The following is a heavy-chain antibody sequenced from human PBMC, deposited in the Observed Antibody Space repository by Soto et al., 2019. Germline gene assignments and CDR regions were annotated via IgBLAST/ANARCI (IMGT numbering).Heavy chain of an antibody. CDR3: ARAPGIVGGTTPRYHFDY. J-gene: IGHJ4*02. CDR1: GGSFRVSY. V-gene: IGHV4-34*01. Sequence: PPETLSLTCPLYGGSFRVSYWSWIRQPAGKGLEWIGVINHSGSANYNPALNSRVTITVATSKYQFSLKLSSVTAADTDVYYCARAPGIVGGTTPRYHFDYWGQGTLVTVSS. D-gene: IGHD1-26*01. CDR2: INHSGSA.